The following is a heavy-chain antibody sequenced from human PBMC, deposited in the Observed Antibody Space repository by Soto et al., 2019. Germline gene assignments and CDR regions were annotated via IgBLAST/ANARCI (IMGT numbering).Heavy chain of an antibody. J-gene: IGHJ5*02. CDR3: ARVSSMVRGVIDKVFGP. V-gene: IGHV1-69*01. D-gene: IGHD3-10*01. CDR2: LIPMYGPA. CDR1: GGTFSSYA. Sequence: QAPLVQTGAEVKKPGSSVTVSCKASGGTFSSYAIHWVRQAPGQGLEWMGGLIPMYGPANYAQRFQGRVTITADESTNTVYMELSSLTSRNTAVYYCARVSSMVRGVIDKVFGPWGHGTLVTVSS.